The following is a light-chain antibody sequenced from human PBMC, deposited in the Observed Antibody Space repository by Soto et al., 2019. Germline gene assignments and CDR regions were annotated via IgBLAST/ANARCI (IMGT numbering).Light chain of an antibody. Sequence: DIQMTQSPSSLSASFGDRVTMTCRASQGIGIYLAWFQQRPGNTPKLLIYAASTLQSGVPSRFSGSGSGTDFTLTIRSLQPEDVATYYCQKYNIAPLTFGGGTRVEIK. CDR2: AAS. J-gene: IGKJ4*01. CDR1: QGIGIY. CDR3: QKYNIAPLT. V-gene: IGKV1-27*01.